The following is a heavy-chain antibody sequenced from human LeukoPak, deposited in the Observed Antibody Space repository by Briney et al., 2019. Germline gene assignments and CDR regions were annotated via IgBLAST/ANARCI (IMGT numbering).Heavy chain of an antibody. CDR2: IYYSGST. V-gene: IGHV4-30-4*08. CDR1: GGSISSGDYY. J-gene: IGHJ4*02. D-gene: IGHD4-11*01. CDR3: ARDPAAYSNDAHDFDY. Sequence: SETLSLTCTVSGGSISSGDYYWSWIRQPPGKGLEWIGYIYYSGSTYCNPSLKSRVTISVDTSKNQFSLKLSSVTAADTAVYYCARDPAAYSNDAHDFDYWGQGTLVTVSS.